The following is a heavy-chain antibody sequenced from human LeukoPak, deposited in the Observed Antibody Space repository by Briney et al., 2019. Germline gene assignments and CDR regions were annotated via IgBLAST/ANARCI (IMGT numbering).Heavy chain of an antibody. CDR1: GASVNSDAYY. CDR2: VYYSGRT. D-gene: IGHD3-22*01. CDR3: VGEASTSYYDTSGYYRQTETFDV. J-gene: IGHJ3*01. Sequence: SETLSLTCTVSGASVNSDAYYWHWIRKSPGGGLEWVGFVYYSGRTKYNSSLESRVTMSVDTSKNQVSLELTSVTTADTAIYFCVGEASTSYYDTSGYYRQTETFDVWGQGTVVTVSS. V-gene: IGHV4-61*08.